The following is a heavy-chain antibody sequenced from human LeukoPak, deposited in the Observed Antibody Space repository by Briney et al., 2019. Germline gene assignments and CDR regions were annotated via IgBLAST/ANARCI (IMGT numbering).Heavy chain of an antibody. J-gene: IGHJ3*02. V-gene: IGHV3-13*01. CDR1: GFTFSSYD. CDR3: ARVNFVFDAFDI. D-gene: IGHD1-1*01. Sequence: GGSLRLSCAASGFTFSSYDMHWVRQATGKGLEWVSGIGTAGDTYYPGSVKGRFTISRENSKKSLYLQMNSLRAGDTAVYYCARVNFVFDAFDIWGQGTMVTVSS. CDR2: IGTAGDT.